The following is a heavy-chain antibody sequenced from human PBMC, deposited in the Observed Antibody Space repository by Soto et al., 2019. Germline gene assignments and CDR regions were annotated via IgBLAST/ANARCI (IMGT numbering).Heavy chain of an antibody. CDR1: GFSVSANY. V-gene: IGHV3-53*01. Sequence: EVQLVESGGGLIQPGGSLRLSCAASGFSVSANYMNWVRQAPGKGLQWVSLLYAGGATFYADSVKGRFTISRDSSKNTLYLQMDSLRVEDTAVYYCATQRTHDYGDPNDALEIWGQGTVVSVSS. D-gene: IGHD4-17*01. J-gene: IGHJ3*02. CDR3: ATQRTHDYGDPNDALEI. CDR2: LYAGGAT.